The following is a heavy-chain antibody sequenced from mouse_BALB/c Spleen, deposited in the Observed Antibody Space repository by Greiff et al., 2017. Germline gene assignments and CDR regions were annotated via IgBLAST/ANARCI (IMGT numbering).Heavy chain of an antibody. V-gene: IGHV2-9*02. CDR1: GFSLTSYG. J-gene: IGHJ3*01. Sequence: QVQLQQSGPGLVAPSQSLSITCTVSGFSLTSYGVHWVRQPPGKGLEWLGVIWAGGSTNYNSALMSRLSISKDNSKSQVFLKMNSLQTDDTAMYYCAREGNYGSSSLAYWGQGTLVTVSA. CDR3: AREGNYGSSSLAY. D-gene: IGHD1-1*01. CDR2: IWAGGST.